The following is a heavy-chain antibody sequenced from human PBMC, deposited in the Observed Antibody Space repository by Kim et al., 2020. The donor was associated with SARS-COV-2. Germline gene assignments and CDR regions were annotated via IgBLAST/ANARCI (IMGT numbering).Heavy chain of an antibody. CDR2: INAGNGDT. J-gene: IGHJ3*01. CDR1: GYTFTSYA. V-gene: IGHV1-3*01. CDR3: ARRVAATAGAFDF. Sequence: ASVKVSCKASGYTFTSYAIHWVRQAPGQRLEWLGWINAGNGDTRYSQMLQGRLTITRDTSANTVYMELNSLRSEDTAVYFCARRVAATAGAFDFWGQGTMITVSS. D-gene: IGHD2-15*01.